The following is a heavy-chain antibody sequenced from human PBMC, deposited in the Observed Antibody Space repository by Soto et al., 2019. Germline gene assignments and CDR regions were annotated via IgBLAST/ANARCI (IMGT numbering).Heavy chain of an antibody. CDR1: GGTFSGYY. CDR3: ARDVFCSSGTCRIGNGFDL. J-gene: IGHJ5*02. Sequence: HSESPSLSXAACGGTFSGYYWSWTRQPPGKGLEWIGAINNRGSDYNPSLKSRVTMSVDTPKNQFSLKLSSLTAADTAVYYCARDVFCSSGTCRIGNGFDLWGQGTLVTVSS. V-gene: IGHV4-34*01. D-gene: IGHD2-15*01. CDR2: INNRGS.